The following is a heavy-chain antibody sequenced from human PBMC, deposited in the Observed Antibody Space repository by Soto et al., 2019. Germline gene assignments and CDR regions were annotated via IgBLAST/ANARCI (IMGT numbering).Heavy chain of an antibody. D-gene: IGHD4-4*01. CDR3: AKDLKVTTGFAPFNY. CDR2: IIGRGGTT. Sequence: EVQLLESGGGLVQPGGSLRLSCAASGFTFSTYAMSWVRQAPGKGLEWVSAIIGRGGTTYYAYSVKGRFTISRDNSRNTLYMQMNSLRAEDTAVYYGAKDLKVTTGFAPFNYWGQGTLVTVSS. J-gene: IGHJ4*02. CDR1: GFTFSTYA. V-gene: IGHV3-23*01.